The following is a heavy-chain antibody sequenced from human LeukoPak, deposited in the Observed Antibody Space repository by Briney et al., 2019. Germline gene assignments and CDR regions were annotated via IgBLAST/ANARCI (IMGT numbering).Heavy chain of an antibody. V-gene: IGHV4-61*08. CDR2: IYYSGST. CDR1: GGSISSGDFS. CDR3: ARLAPYAGYSSD. Sequence: SETLSLTCAVSGGSISSGDFSWSWIRQPPGKGLEWIGYIYYSGSTNYNPSLKSRVTISVDTSKNQFSLKLSSVTAADTAVYYCARLAPYAGYSSDWGQGTLVTVSS. J-gene: IGHJ4*02. D-gene: IGHD6-19*01.